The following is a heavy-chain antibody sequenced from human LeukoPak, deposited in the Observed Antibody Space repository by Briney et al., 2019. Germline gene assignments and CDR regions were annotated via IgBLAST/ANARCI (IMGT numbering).Heavy chain of an antibody. J-gene: IGHJ5*02. CDR2: IYTSGST. CDR3: ARERYDSSGYSESGWFDP. V-gene: IGHV4-4*07. D-gene: IGHD3-22*01. Sequence: SETLSLTCTVSGGSISSYYWSWIRQPAGKGLEWIGRIYTSGSTNYSPSLKSRVTVSVDTSKNQFSLKLSSVTAADTAVYYCARERYDSSGYSESGWFDPWGQGTLVTVSS. CDR1: GGSISSYY.